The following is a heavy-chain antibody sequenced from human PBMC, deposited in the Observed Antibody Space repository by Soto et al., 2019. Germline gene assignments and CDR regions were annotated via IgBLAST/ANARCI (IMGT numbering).Heavy chain of an antibody. CDR3: TRPRYWSGGSCEDY. CDR1: GFTFSGST. CDR2: IRGKTNSYAT. Sequence: EVQLVESGGGLVQPGGSLKLSCAASGFTFSGSTMHWVRQASGKGLEWVGRIRGKTNSYATAYAASLKGRFTISRDDSKNTAYLQMNSLKTADTAVYYCTRPRYWSGGSCEDYWGQGTLVTVSS. V-gene: IGHV3-73*02. D-gene: IGHD2-15*01. J-gene: IGHJ4*02.